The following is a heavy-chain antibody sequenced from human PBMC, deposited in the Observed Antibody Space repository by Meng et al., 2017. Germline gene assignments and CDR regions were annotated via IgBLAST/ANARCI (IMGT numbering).Heavy chain of an antibody. CDR1: GYTFTSYA. V-gene: IGHV1-3*01. CDR2: INAGNGNT. CDR3: ARASYDYVWGSYLFGDY. J-gene: IGHJ4*02. Sequence: QVVQVGVVVNKPRRSVKVSRKVSGYTFTSYAMHWVRQAPGQRLEWMGWINAGNGNTKYSQKFQGRVTITRDTSASTVYMELSSLRSEDTAVYYCARASYDYVWGSYLFGDYWGQGTLVTVSS. D-gene: IGHD3-16*02.